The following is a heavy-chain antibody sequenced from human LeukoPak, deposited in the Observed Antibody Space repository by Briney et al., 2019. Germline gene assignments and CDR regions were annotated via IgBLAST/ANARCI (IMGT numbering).Heavy chain of an antibody. Sequence: GGSLRLSCAASGFTLSDYYMHWIRQAPGKGLEWVSYTSSGGNTVYYADSVRGRFTISGDDAKNSLYLQLNSLRAEDTAMYYCARSVLPPGLYNYYYYMDVWGKGTTVTVSS. J-gene: IGHJ6*03. CDR2: TSSGGNTV. V-gene: IGHV3-11*01. CDR3: ARSVLPPGLYNYYYYMDV. CDR1: GFTLSDYY. D-gene: IGHD2-2*01.